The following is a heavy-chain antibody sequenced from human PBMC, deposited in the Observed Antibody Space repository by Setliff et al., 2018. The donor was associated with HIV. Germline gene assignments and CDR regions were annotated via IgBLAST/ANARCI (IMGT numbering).Heavy chain of an antibody. CDR3: ARGRSLVRGSGSPEYYYMDV. V-gene: IGHV1-8*02. J-gene: IGHJ6*03. D-gene: IGHD3-10*01. CDR2: MNPNSGDT. Sequence: ASVKVSCKSSGYTLTSYEINWVRQATGQGLEWMGWMNPNSGDTGYAQKFQGRVTMTRNTSISTAFMELSSLRSEDTAVYYCARGRSLVRGSGSPEYYYMDVWGKGTTVTVSS. CDR1: GYTLTSYE.